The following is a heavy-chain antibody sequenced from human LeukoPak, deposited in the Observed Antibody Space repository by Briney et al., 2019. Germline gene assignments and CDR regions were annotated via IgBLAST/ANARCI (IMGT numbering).Heavy chain of an antibody. V-gene: IGHV4-30-4*08. D-gene: IGHD3-9*01. CDR1: GGSISSGDYY. Sequence: SQTLSLTCTVSGGSISSGDYYWSWIRQPPGKGLEWIGYIYYSGSTYYNPSLKSRVTISVDTSKNQFSLKLSSVTAADTAVYYCARQSDYYDIPPGMDVWGQGTTVTVSS. CDR3: ARQSDYYDIPPGMDV. J-gene: IGHJ6*02. CDR2: IYYSGST.